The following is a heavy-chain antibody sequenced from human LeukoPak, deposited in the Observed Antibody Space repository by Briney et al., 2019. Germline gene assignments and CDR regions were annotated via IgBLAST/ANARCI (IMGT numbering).Heavy chain of an antibody. CDR2: ISRSSSSK. J-gene: IGHJ4*02. CDR3: AKSASYDYAWGSYRFDD. CDR1: GFTFSSYS. Sequence: GGSLRLSCAASGFTFSSYSMNWVRQAPGKELEWVAYISRSSSSKHYADSVKGRFTISRDNAKNSLYLQMSSLRDEDTAVYYCAKSASYDYAWGSYRFDDWGQGTLVTVSS. D-gene: IGHD3-16*02. V-gene: IGHV3-48*02.